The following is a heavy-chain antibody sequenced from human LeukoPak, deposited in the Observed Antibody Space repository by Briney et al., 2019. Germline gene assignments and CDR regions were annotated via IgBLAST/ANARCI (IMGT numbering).Heavy chain of an antibody. J-gene: IGHJ3*02. Sequence: PGGSLRLSCAASGFTFSSYDMHWVRQATGKGLEWVSAIGTAGDTYYPGSVKGRFTISRENAKNSLYLQMNSLRAGDTAVYYCARLRFGEFEDAFDIWGQGTMVSVSS. D-gene: IGHD3-10*01. CDR2: IGTAGDT. CDR1: GFTFSSYD. CDR3: ARLRFGEFEDAFDI. V-gene: IGHV3-13*01.